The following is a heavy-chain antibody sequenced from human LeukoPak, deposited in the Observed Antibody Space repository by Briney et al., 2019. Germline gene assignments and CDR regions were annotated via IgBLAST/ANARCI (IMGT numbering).Heavy chain of an antibody. J-gene: IGHJ4*02. V-gene: IGHV3-23*01. CDR3: AKLNSGSYSDY. CDR2: ISDSGGST. Sequence: GGSLRLSCAASGFNFNDAWMSWVRQAPGKGLEWVSAISDSGGSTSYADSVKGRFTISRDNSKNTLYLQMNSLRAEDTATYYCAKLNSGSYSDYWGQGTLVTVSS. D-gene: IGHD1-26*01. CDR1: GFNFNDAW.